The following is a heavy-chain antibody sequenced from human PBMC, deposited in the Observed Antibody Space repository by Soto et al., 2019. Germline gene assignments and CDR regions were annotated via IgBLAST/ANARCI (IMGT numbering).Heavy chain of an antibody. Sequence: ASVKVSCKASGYTFTSYGISWVRQAPGQGLEWMGWISAYNGNTNYAQKLQGRVTMTTDTSTSTAYMELRSLRSDDTAVYYCARVRYDILTGSPFDIWGQGTMVTVSS. J-gene: IGHJ3*02. CDR3: ARVRYDILTGSPFDI. V-gene: IGHV1-18*01. D-gene: IGHD3-9*01. CDR1: GYTFTSYG. CDR2: ISAYNGNT.